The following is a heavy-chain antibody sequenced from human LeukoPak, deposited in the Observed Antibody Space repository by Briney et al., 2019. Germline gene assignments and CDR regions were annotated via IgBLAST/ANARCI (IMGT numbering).Heavy chain of an antibody. CDR1: GFTFSSYA. V-gene: IGHV3-30-3*02. CDR2: ISYDGSNK. CDR3: AKSCNSGNCYYNY. Sequence: GGSLRLSCAASGFTFSSYAMHWVRQAPGKGLEWVAVISYDGSNKYYADSVKGRFTISRDNSENTLSLQMNSLRADDTAIYYCAKSCNSGNCYYNYWGQGTLVTVSS. D-gene: IGHD2/OR15-2a*01. J-gene: IGHJ4*02.